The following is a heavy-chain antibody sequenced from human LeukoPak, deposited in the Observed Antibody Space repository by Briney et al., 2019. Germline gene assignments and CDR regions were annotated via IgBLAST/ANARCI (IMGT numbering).Heavy chain of an antibody. CDR2: ISGGSDDI. CDR3: VRIPNNAGFPNWFDP. V-gene: IGHV3-21*01. D-gene: IGHD2-21*01. J-gene: IGHJ5*02. CDR1: GFSFSTST. Sequence: GESLRLSCAASGFSFSTSTMNWIRQAPGKGLEWVSSISGGSDDIHYADSVKGRFTISRDNAKNSVYLQMNSPRAEDTALYYCVRIPNNAGFPNWFDPWGQGTLVTVSS.